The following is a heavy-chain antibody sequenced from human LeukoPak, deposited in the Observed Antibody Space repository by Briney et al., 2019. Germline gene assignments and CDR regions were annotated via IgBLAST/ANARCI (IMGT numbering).Heavy chain of an antibody. CDR3: ARVSCTTTSCPGWFDP. D-gene: IGHD2-2*01. CDR1: GGSISDYY. Sequence: PSETLSLTCTVSGGSISDYYWSWVRQPPGKGLEWIGYIYYSGNTNYNPSLKSRVAISVDTSKNQFSLRLSSVTAAETAVYLCARVSCTTTSCPGWFDPWGQGTLVTVSS. V-gene: IGHV4-59*01. J-gene: IGHJ5*02. CDR2: IYYSGNT.